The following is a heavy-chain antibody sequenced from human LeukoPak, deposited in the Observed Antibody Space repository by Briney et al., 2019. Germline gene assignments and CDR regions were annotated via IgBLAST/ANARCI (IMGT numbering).Heavy chain of an antibody. CDR3: ARECRQDNYDSSATTNWFDP. D-gene: IGHD3-22*01. Sequence: SETLSLTCTVSGGSISSSSYYWGWIRQSPGKGLEWIGSIYYSGSTYYNPSLKSRVTISVDTSKNQFSLKLSSVTAADTAVYYCARECRQDNYDSSATTNWFDPWGQGTLVTVSS. CDR2: IYYSGST. CDR1: GGSISSSSYY. J-gene: IGHJ5*02. V-gene: IGHV4-39*07.